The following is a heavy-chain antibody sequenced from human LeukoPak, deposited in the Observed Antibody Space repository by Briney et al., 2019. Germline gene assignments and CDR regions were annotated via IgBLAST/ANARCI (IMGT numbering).Heavy chain of an antibody. CDR3: AKVSAAEYYFDY. J-gene: IGHJ4*02. Sequence: GGSLRLSCAASGLTFSSYAMSWVRQAPGKGLEWVSAISGSGGSTYYADSVKGRFTISRDNSKNTLYLQMNSLRAEDTAVYYCAKVSAAEYYFDYRGQGTLVTVSS. D-gene: IGHD2-2*01. CDR1: GLTFSSYA. V-gene: IGHV3-23*01. CDR2: ISGSGGST.